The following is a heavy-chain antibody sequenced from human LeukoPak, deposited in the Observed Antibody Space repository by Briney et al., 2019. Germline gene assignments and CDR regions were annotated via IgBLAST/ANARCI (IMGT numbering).Heavy chain of an antibody. CDR1: EFSVGSNY. D-gene: IGHD3-10*01. CDR3: ATESYGSGWYFDY. Sequence: PGGSLRLSCAASEFSVGSNYMTWVRQAPGKGLEWVSLIYSGGSTYYADSVKGRFTISRDNSKNTLYLQMNSLRAEDTAVYYCATESYGSGWYFDYWGQGTLVTVSS. J-gene: IGHJ4*02. CDR2: IYSGGST. V-gene: IGHV3-66*01.